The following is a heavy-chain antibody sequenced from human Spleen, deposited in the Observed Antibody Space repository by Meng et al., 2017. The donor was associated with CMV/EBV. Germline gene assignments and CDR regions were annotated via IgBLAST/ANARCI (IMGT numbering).Heavy chain of an antibody. V-gene: IGHV4-34*01. Sequence: QVHFQQSGQGLLKPSAPLSPTCAVYGGSFSGYYWSWIRQPPGKGLEWIGEINHSGSTNYNPSLKSRVTISVDTSKNQFSLKLSSVTAADTAVYYCARDYDYYDSSGNYYFDYWGQGTLVTVFS. J-gene: IGHJ4*02. CDR3: ARDYDYYDSSGNYYFDY. CDR1: GGSFSGYY. D-gene: IGHD3-22*01. CDR2: INHSGST.